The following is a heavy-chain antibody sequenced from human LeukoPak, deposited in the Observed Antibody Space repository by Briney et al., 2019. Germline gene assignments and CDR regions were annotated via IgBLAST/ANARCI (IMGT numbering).Heavy chain of an antibody. Sequence: SETLSLTCAVYGGSFSGYYWSWIRQPPGKGLEWIGEINHSGSTNYNPSLKSRVTISVDTSKNQFSLKLSSVTAADTAVYYCARDLLWFGESRSYWGQGTLVTVSS. CDR3: ARDLLWFGESRSY. J-gene: IGHJ4*02. D-gene: IGHD3-10*01. CDR2: INHSGST. CDR1: GGSFSGYY. V-gene: IGHV4-34*01.